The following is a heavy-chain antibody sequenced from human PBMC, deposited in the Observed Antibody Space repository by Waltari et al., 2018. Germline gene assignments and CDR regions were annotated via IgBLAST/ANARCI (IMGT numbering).Heavy chain of an antibody. J-gene: IGHJ4*02. CDR1: GFTFSDHY. Sequence: EVQLVESGGGLVQPGGSLRLSCAISGFTFSDHYIDWVRQAPGKVLEWVVRSRTKAQGYITEYAASVKGRFIISRDDSKNSLYLQMDSLKTEDTAMYYCASRHSGSSDYWGQGTLVTVSS. CDR3: ASRHSGSSDY. D-gene: IGHD1-26*01. CDR2: SRTKAQGYIT. V-gene: IGHV3-72*01.